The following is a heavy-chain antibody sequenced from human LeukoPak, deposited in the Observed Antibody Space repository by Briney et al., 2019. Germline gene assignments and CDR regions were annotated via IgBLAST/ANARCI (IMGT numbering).Heavy chain of an antibody. CDR1: GGSFSGYY. D-gene: IGHD3-22*01. CDR3: ARGKGEYYYDSSGYYVAIYDAFDI. V-gene: IGHV4-34*01. J-gene: IGHJ3*02. Sequence: SETLSLTCAVYGGSFSGYYWSWIRQPPGKGLEWIGEINHSGSTNYNPSLKSRVTISVDTSKNQFSLKLSSVTAADTAVYYCARGKGEYYYDSSGYYVAIYDAFDIWGQGTMVTVSS. CDR2: INHSGST.